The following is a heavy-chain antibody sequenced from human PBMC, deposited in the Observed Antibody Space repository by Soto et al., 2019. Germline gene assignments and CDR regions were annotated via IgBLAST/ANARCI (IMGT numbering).Heavy chain of an antibody. Sequence: SETLSLTCTVSGGSVSSGSYYWSWIRQPPGKGLEWIGYIYYSGSTNYNPSLKSRVTISVDTSKNQFSLKLSSVTAADTAVYYCARGANWGQGTLVTVSS. CDR3: ARGAN. CDR2: IYYSGST. J-gene: IGHJ4*02. CDR1: GGSVSSGSYY. V-gene: IGHV4-61*01.